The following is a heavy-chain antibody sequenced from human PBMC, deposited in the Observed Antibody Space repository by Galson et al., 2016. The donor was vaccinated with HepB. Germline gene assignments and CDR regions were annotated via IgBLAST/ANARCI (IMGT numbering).Heavy chain of an antibody. Sequence: SVKVSCKASGYTFTNYAMHWVRQAPGQRLEWMGWINATNGNTKYSQNFQGRVTVTRDTSASTAYMEVSSLRSEDTAVYYCVREVPFSSDAFDTWGQGTMVTVSS. CDR1: GYTFTNYA. CDR3: VREVPFSSDAFDT. J-gene: IGHJ3*02. D-gene: IGHD3-3*02. CDR2: INATNGNT. V-gene: IGHV1-3*01.